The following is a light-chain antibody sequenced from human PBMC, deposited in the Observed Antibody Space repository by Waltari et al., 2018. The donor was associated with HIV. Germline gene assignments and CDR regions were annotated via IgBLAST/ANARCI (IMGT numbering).Light chain of an antibody. CDR1: SSNIARNI. J-gene: IGLJ3*02. Sequence: QSVLTQPPSASGTAGQRVTIPCSGSSSNIARNIVNWSQQLPGTAPKLLIYSNNQRPSGVPDRFSGSKSGTSASLAISGLQSEDEADYYCAAWDDSLNGWVFGGGTKLTVL. CDR2: SNN. V-gene: IGLV1-44*01. CDR3: AAWDDSLNGWV.